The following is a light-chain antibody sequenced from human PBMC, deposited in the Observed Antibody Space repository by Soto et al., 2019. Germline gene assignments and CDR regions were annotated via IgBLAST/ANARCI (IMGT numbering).Light chain of an antibody. Sequence: QSALTQPRSVSGSPGQSVTISCTGTSSDVGRYKDVSWYQQHPGKAPKLLIYDVTKRPSGVPDRFSGSRSGNTASLTISGLQAEDETDYYCCSYAGSFTLVFGGGTKVTV. V-gene: IGLV2-11*01. J-gene: IGLJ2*01. CDR2: DVT. CDR3: CSYAGSFTLV. CDR1: SSDVGRYKD.